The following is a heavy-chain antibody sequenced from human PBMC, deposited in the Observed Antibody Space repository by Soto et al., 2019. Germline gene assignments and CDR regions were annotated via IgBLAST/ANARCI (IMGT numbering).Heavy chain of an antibody. D-gene: IGHD3-22*01. CDR3: ASLIYDYDSSGPPAS. J-gene: IGHJ5*02. CDR2: ISSSSSTI. V-gene: IGHV3-48*01. Sequence: PGGSLRLSCAASGFTFSTYSMNWVRQAPGKGLEWVSYISSSSSTIFYTDSVKGRFTVSRDNAKNSLYLQMNSLRAEDTAVYYCASLIYDYDSSGPPASWGQGTVVTVSA. CDR1: GFTFSTYS.